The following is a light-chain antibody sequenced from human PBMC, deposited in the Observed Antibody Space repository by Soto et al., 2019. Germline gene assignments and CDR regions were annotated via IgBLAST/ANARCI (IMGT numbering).Light chain of an antibody. CDR2: GAS. CDR1: QSVNSL. V-gene: IGKV3-15*01. CDR3: QQYNKWPIT. J-gene: IGKJ5*01. Sequence: VLTQSPATLSVSPGERATLSCWASQSVNSLLDWYQQKPGQAPRLLIYGASTRATDTPARFSGSRSGTEFALTISSLQSEDFAVYYCQQYNKWPITFGQGTRLEIK.